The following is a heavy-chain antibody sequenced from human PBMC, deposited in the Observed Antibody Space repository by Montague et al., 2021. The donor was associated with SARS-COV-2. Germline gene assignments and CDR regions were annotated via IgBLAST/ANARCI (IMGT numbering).Heavy chain of an antibody. J-gene: IGHJ3*01. CDR2: INHSGSS. V-gene: IGHV4-34*01. Sequence: SETLSLTCAVYGGSFTGYYCTWIRQPPGTGLEWIGEINHSGSSNYNPSLESRVTMSVDTSTNQFSLRLNSVSAADTAVYYCARAHVTIFGVLIMLPAAGAVDVWGRGTTVTVSS. CDR3: ARAHVTIFGVLIMLPAAGAVDV. CDR1: GGSFTGYY. D-gene: IGHD3-3*01.